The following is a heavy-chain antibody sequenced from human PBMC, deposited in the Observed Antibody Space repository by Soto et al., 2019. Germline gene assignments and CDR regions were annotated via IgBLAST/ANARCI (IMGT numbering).Heavy chain of an antibody. D-gene: IGHD3-22*01. J-gene: IGHJ4*02. CDR1: GFTFSSYS. CDR2: ISSSSSYI. CDR3: ARSQNYYDSSGYPPGLDY. Sequence: PGGSLRLSCAASGFTFSSYSMNWVRQAPGKGLEWVSSISSSSSYIYYADSVKGRFTISRDNAKNSLYLQMNSLRAEDTAVYYCARSQNYYDSSGYPPGLDYWGQGTLVTVS. V-gene: IGHV3-21*01.